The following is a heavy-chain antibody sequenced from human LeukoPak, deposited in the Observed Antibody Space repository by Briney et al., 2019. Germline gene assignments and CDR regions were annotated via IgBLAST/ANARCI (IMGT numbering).Heavy chain of an antibody. CDR3: ARVAADIVATIFDY. V-gene: IGHV3-21*01. CDR1: GFTFSGHS. CDR2: ISSSSSYI. J-gene: IGHJ4*02. Sequence: GRSLRLSCAASGFTFSGHSMNWVRQAPGSGLEWVSCISSSSSYIYYADSVKGRFTISRDNANNSLFLQMNSLKAEDTAVYYCARVAADIVATIFDYWGQGTLVTVSS. D-gene: IGHD5-12*01.